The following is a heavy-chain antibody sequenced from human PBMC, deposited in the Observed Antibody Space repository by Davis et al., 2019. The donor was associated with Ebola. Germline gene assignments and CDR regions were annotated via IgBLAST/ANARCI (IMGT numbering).Heavy chain of an antibody. CDR1: GGSISSSSYY. J-gene: IGHJ4*02. CDR3: ARHLIYNYDGSVYSSPYYIDY. V-gene: IGHV4-39*01. CDR2: IYYSGST. D-gene: IGHD3-22*01. Sequence: SETLSLTCTVSGGSISSSSYYWGWIRQPPGKGLEWIANIYYSGSTQYNPSLKSRVTISVDTSKNQFSLKLTSVTAADTAVYYCARHLIYNYDGSVYSSPYYIDYWGQGTLVTVSS.